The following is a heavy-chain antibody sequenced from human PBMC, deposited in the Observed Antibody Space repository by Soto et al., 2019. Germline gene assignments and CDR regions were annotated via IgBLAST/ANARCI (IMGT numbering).Heavy chain of an antibody. V-gene: IGHV4-59*01. CDR3: ARSAPKYRSSPDNWFDT. CDR1: GGSISSYC. D-gene: IGHD2-2*01. Sequence: SETLSLTRTVSGGSISSYCWSWIRQPPGKGLEWIGYIYYSGSTNYNPSLTTRVTISVDTSKNQFSLKLSSVTAADTAVYYCARSAPKYRSSPDNWFDTWCQGSLVSVSS. CDR2: IYYSGST. J-gene: IGHJ5*02.